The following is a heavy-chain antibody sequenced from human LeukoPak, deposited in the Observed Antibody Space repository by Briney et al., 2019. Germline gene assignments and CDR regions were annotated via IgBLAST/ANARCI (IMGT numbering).Heavy chain of an antibody. J-gene: IGHJ6*02. Sequence: PSETLSLTCAVYGGSFSGYYWSWLRQPPGKGLEWLGEINHSGSTNYNPSLKSRVTISVDTSKNQFSLKLSSVTAADTAVYYRARGNFLVRGVIIRARGMDVWGQGTTVTVSS. D-gene: IGHD3-10*01. CDR3: ARGNFLVRGVIIRARGMDV. CDR1: GGSFSGYY. V-gene: IGHV4-34*01. CDR2: INHSGST.